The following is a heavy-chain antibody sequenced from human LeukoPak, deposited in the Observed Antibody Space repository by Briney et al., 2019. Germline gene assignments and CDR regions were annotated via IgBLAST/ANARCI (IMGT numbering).Heavy chain of an antibody. J-gene: IGHJ4*02. CDR1: GFTFSSYA. CDR2: ISGSGGST. Sequence: GGSLRLSCAASGFTFSSYAMSWVRQAPGKGLEWASAISGSGGSTYYADSVKGRFTISRDNSKNTLYLQMNSLRAEDTAVYYCAKGLPSVRAVAAYFDYWGQGTLVTVSS. V-gene: IGHV3-23*01. D-gene: IGHD6-19*01. CDR3: AKGLPSVRAVAAYFDY.